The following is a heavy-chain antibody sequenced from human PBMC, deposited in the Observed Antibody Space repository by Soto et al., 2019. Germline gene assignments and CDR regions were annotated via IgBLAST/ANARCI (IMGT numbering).Heavy chain of an antibody. CDR2: ISDTGSG. CDR1: GGSVISGSYY. Sequence: QVQLQESGPGLVKPSETLSLTCTVSGGSVISGSYYWSWIRQPPGKGLEWVGCISDTGSGDYNPSLTSRVTIAVHTSNIQFSLRLNSVTAADTAVYYCARAHSGYDPLGMDVWGQGTTVTVSS. J-gene: IGHJ6*02. D-gene: IGHD5-12*01. CDR3: ARAHSGYDPLGMDV. V-gene: IGHV4-61*01.